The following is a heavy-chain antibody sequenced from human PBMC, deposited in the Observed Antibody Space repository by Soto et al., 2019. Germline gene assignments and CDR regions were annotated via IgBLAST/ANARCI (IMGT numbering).Heavy chain of an antibody. CDR1: GFTFSSYA. J-gene: IGHJ4*02. CDR2: ISGSGGST. V-gene: IGHV3-23*01. Sequence: VQLLESGGGLVQPGGSLRLSCAASGFTFSSYAMSWVRQAPGKGLEWVSAISGSGGSTYYADSVKGRFTISRDNSKNTLYLQMNSLRAEDTAVYYCAKGGYDFWSGTERPFDYWGQGTLVTVSS. D-gene: IGHD3-3*01. CDR3: AKGGYDFWSGTERPFDY.